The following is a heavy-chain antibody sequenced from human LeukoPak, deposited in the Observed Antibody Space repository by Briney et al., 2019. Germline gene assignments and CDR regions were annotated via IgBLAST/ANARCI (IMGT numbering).Heavy chain of an antibody. CDR3: ARDGEGYFDY. D-gene: IGHD3-3*01. V-gene: IGHV4-59*01. CDR1: GGSISSYY. CDR2: IYYSGST. Sequence: SETLSLTCTVSGGSISSYYWSWIRQPPGKGLEWIGYIYYSGSTNYNPSLKSRVTISVDTSKNQSSLKLSSVTAADTAVYYCARDGEGYFDYWGQGTLVTVSS. J-gene: IGHJ4*02.